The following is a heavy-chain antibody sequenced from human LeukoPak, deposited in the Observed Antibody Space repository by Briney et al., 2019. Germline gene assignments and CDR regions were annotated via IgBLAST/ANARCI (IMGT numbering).Heavy chain of an antibody. D-gene: IGHD3-16*01. CDR2: VYYSGST. CDR1: GGSISSYF. Sequence: KPSETLSLTCTVSGGSISSYFWSWIRQPPGKGLEGSGYVYYSGSTNYNPSLKRRVTISVDTSKKQFSLKLSSATAADTAVYYCARVLDLSKRGLDAFDIWGQGTMVTVSS. V-gene: IGHV4-59*01. CDR3: ARVLDLSKRGLDAFDI. J-gene: IGHJ3*02.